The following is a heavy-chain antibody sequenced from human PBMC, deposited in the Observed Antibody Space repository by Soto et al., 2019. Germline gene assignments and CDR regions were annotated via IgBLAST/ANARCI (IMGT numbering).Heavy chain of an antibody. V-gene: IGHV1-69*01. CDR3: ARYYYDSSGYPPKGMDV. Sequence: QVQLVQSGAEVKKPGSSVKVSCKASGGTFSSYAISWVRQPPGQGLEWMGGIIPIFGTANYAQKFQGRVTITADESTSTAYMELSSLRSEDTAVYYCARYYYDSSGYPPKGMDVWGQGTTVTVSS. CDR2: IIPIFGTA. CDR1: GGTFSSYA. J-gene: IGHJ6*02. D-gene: IGHD3-22*01.